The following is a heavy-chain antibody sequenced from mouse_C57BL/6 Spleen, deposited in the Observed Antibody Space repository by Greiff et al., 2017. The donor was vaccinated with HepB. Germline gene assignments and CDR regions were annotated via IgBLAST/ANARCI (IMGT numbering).Heavy chain of an antibody. V-gene: IGHV1-55*01. D-gene: IGHD3-2*02. Sequence: QVQLQQPGAELVKPGASVKLSCKASGYTFPSYWLPWVKQRPGRGLEWIGSIYPDSGGTNYNEKFKRKATLTVDTPSSTAYMQLSSLTSEDSAVYYCARSLGYWSDYWGQGTTVTVSA. CDR1: GYTFPSYW. J-gene: IGHJ2*01. CDR3: ARSLGYWSDY. CDR2: IYPDSGGT.